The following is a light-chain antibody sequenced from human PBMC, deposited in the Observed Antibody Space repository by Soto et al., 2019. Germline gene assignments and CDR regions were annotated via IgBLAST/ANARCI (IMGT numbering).Light chain of an antibody. CDR2: RAS. V-gene: IGKV3-20*01. CDR3: QQYGGSPVS. J-gene: IGKJ5*01. CDR1: QSIRDNY. Sequence: EIVLTQSPGTLSLSPGDRATLACRASQSIRDNYLAWYQQKTGQAPGLLIFRASNRATGIPDRFSGSGSGTDFTLTISRLEPEDFAVYYCQQYGGSPVSFGQGTRLQIK.